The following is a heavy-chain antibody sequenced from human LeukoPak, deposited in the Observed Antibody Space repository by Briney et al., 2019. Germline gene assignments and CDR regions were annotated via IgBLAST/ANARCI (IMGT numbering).Heavy chain of an antibody. J-gene: IGHJ4*02. CDR1: GGSISRYY. V-gene: IGHV4-59*01. CDR3: ARDGVFGGLFVWDY. CDR2: IYYSGST. Sequence: PSETLSLTCTVSGGSISRYYWSWIRQPPGKGLEWIGYIYYSGSTNYNPSLKSRVTISVDTSKNQFSLKLSSVTAADTAVYYCARDGVFGGLFVWDYWGQGTLVTVSS. D-gene: IGHD3-16*01.